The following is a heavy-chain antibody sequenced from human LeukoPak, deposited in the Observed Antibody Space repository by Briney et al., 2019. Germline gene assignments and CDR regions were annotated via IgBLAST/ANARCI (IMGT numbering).Heavy chain of an antibody. CDR1: GFTFSTYS. V-gene: IGHV3-48*04. CDR2: ISGSSSST. CDR3: VDLNAPL. D-gene: IGHD2-8*01. J-gene: IGHJ4*02. Sequence: GGSPRLSCAASGFTFSTYSMNWVRQAPGRGLEWVSYISGSSSSTKYADSVKGRFTISRDNAKNSLYLQMNSLRVEDTAVYYCVDLNAPLWGQGTLVTVSS.